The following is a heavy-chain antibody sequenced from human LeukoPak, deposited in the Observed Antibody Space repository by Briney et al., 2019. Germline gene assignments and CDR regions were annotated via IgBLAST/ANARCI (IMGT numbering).Heavy chain of an antibody. J-gene: IGHJ4*02. V-gene: IGHV4-59*11. CDR2: IYHTGST. CDR1: GASMSSHY. D-gene: IGHD6-6*01. CDR3: AKEGGPARPGLDS. Sequence: SETLSLTCTVSGASMSSHYWTWMRQDPGTGLEWIGNIYHTGSTSYNPALESRVTISLDTSNTQFSLKLPSVTAADTAVYYCAKEGGPARPGLDSWGQGTLVTVSS.